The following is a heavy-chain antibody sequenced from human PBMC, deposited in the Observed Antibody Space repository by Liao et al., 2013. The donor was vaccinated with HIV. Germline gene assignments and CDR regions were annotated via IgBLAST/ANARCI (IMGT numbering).Heavy chain of an antibody. CDR3: ARGHVVVVIPGFDI. CDR2: IDHTGSV. V-gene: IGHV4-34*01. J-gene: IGHJ3*02. CDR1: GESFSGNY. D-gene: IGHD2-21*01. Sequence: QVQLDQWGAGLLKPSETLSLTCAVYGESFSGNYWSWIRQSPGKGLEWIGEIDHTGSVGYNPSLKSRVTMSVDTSKKQFALKVRSVTAADTAVYYCARGHVVVVIPGFDIWGQGTLVTVSA.